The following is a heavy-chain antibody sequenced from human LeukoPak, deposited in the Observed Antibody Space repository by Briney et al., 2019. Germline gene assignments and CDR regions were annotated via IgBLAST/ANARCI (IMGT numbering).Heavy chain of an antibody. CDR3: APEVWELQGASDI. D-gene: IGHD1-26*01. V-gene: IGHV3-48*04. J-gene: IGHJ3*02. CDR2: ISSSSSTI. CDR1: GFTFSSYS. Sequence: GGSLRLSCAASGFTFSSYSMNWVRQAPGKGLEWVSYISSSSSTIYYADSVKGRFTISRDNAKNSLYLQMNSLRVEDTAVYYCAPEVWELQGASDIWGQGTMVTVSS.